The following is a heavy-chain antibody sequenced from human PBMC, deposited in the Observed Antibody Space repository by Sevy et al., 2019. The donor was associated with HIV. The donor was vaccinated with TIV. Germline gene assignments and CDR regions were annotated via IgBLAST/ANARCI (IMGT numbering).Heavy chain of an antibody. V-gene: IGHV5-51*01. D-gene: IGHD2-21*02. CDR2: IYPGDSDT. J-gene: IGHJ6*02. Sequence: GGSLRLSCKGSGYSFTSYWIGWVRQMPGKGLEWMGIIYPGDSDTRYSPSFQGQVTISADKSISTAYLQWSSLKASDTAMYYCARLGAYCGGDCYPPSYYYYGMDVWGQGTTVTVSS. CDR1: GYSFTSYW. CDR3: ARLGAYCGGDCYPPSYYYYGMDV.